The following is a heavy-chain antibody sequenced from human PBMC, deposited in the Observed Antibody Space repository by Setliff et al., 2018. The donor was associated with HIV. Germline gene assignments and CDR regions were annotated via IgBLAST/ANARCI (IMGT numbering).Heavy chain of an antibody. CDR1: GASITSSY. CDR2: IYYSGDS. D-gene: IGHD2-15*01. CDR3: AREYYRSGGYYSGWKYYYMDV. Sequence: SETLSLTCTVSGASITSSYWTWIRQSPGRGLEYLGYIYYSGDSNYSPSLKSRLSMSLDASTSQFSPRLNSLTAADTAMYYCAREYYRSGGYYSGWKYYYMDVWGKGTTVTVSS. J-gene: IGHJ6*03. V-gene: IGHV4-59*12.